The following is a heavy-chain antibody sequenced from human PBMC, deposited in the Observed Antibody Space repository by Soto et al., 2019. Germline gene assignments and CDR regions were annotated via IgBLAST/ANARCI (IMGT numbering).Heavy chain of an antibody. V-gene: IGHV1-18*01. Sequence: QVQLLQSGAEVKKPGASVKVSCKASGYTFISYGISWVRQAPGQGLEWMGWISTYNGNTNYAQKFQGRVTMTTDTSTSIAYMELRSLRSDDTAIYYCARVENISWYLGWYFDLWGRGTLVTVSS. J-gene: IGHJ2*01. CDR3: ARVENISWYLGWYFDL. CDR2: ISTYNGNT. D-gene: IGHD6-13*01. CDR1: GYTFISYG.